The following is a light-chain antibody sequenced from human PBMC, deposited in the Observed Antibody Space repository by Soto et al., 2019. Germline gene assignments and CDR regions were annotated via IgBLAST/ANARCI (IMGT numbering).Light chain of an antibody. V-gene: IGKV3-20*01. CDR3: QQYGTL. Sequence: EIVLTQSPGTLSLSPGERATLSCRASQSVSSSYLAWYQQKPGQAPRLLIYGASSRATDIPDRFSGSGSGTDFTLNISRLEPEDFAVYYCQQYGTLFGQGTKVEIK. J-gene: IGKJ1*01. CDR2: GAS. CDR1: QSVSSSY.